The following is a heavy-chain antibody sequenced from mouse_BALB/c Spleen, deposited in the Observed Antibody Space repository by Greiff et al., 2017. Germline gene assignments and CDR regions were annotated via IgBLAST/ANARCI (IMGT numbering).Heavy chain of an antibody. J-gene: IGHJ4*01. V-gene: IGHV5-6-3*01. Sequence: EVMLVESGGGLVQPGGSLKLSCAASGFTFSSYGMSWVRQTPDKRLVLVATINSNGGSTYYPDSVKGRFTISRDNAKNTLYLQMSSLKSEDTAMYYCARAHRGYAMDYWGQGTSVTVSS. CDR2: INSNGGST. CDR1: GFTFSSYG. CDR3: ARAHRGYAMDY.